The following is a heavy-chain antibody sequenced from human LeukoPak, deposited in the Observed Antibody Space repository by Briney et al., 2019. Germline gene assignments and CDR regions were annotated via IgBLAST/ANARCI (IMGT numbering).Heavy chain of an antibody. J-gene: IGHJ6*02. CDR3: ASQGVYYYGMDV. Sequence: ASVKVSCKASGYTFTSYDINWVRQATEQGLEWMGWMNPNSGNTGYAQKFQGRVTMTRNTSISTAYMELSSLRSEDTAVYYCASQGVYYYGMDVWGQGTTVTVSS. CDR2: MNPNSGNT. CDR1: GYTFTSYD. V-gene: IGHV1-8*01.